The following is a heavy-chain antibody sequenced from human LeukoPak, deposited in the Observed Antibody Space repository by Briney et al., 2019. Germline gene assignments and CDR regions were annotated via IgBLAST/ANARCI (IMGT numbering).Heavy chain of an antibody. CDR2: IYYSGST. J-gene: IGHJ6*02. V-gene: IGHV4-61*08. CDR1: GGSISSGDYY. CDR3: ARDRSGPTLYYYYGMDV. D-gene: IGHD6-25*01. Sequence: SETLSLTCTVSGGSISSGDYYWSWIRQPPGKGLEGIGYIYYSGSTYYNPSLKSRVTISVDTSKNQFSLKLSSVTAADTAVYYCARDRSGPTLYYYYGMDVWGQGTTVTVSS.